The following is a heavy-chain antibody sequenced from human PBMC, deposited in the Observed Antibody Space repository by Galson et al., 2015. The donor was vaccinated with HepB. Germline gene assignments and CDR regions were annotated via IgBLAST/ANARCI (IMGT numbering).Heavy chain of an antibody. CDR1: GYSFTDYW. CDR3: ARQKSFDSSGCCGMDV. V-gene: IGHV5-51*01. CDR2: IYPADSDT. D-gene: IGHD3-22*01. Sequence: QSGEEVKKPGESLTISCKGSGYSFTDYWIGWVRQMPGKGLEWMGIIYPADSDTRYSPSFQGQVTISADKSITTAYLQWSSLKASDTAMYYCARQKSFDSSGCCGMDVWGQGTTVTVSS. J-gene: IGHJ6*02.